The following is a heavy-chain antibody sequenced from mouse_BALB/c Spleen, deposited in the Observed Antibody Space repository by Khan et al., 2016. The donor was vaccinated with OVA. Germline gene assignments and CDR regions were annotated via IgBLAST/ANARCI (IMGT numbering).Heavy chain of an antibody. J-gene: IGHJ3*01. D-gene: IGHD2-3*01. CDR1: GYIFTSYY. CDR2: INPNNGGT. V-gene: IGHV1S81*02. CDR3: TRSGDGSFAY. Sequence: QVQLKQSGAELVKPGASVKLSCKASGYIFTSYYMYWVKQRPGQGLEWIGEINPNNGGTNFNEKFKSKATLTVDKSSSTAYMQLSSRTSEDSAVYYCTRSGDGSFAYWGQGTLVTVAA.